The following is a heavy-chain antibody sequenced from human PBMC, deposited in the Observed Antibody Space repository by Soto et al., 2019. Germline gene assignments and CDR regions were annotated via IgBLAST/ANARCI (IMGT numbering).Heavy chain of an antibody. D-gene: IGHD1-20*01. J-gene: IGHJ6*03. CDR3: ARRGINFHYEGV. Sequence: EVQLVESGGGLVQPGGSLRLSCAASGFTFSDYWMHWVRQAPGKGLEWVSRIKRDGSTTNYADSVKGRFTISRDNAKNTVYLEMKSLRVEETADYYCARRGINFHYEGVWGKGTTGNVS. V-gene: IGHV3-74*01. CDR2: IKRDGSTT. CDR1: GFTFSDYW.